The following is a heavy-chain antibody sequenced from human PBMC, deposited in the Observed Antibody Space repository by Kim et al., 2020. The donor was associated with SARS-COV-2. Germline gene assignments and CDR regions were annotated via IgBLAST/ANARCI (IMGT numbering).Heavy chain of an antibody. V-gene: IGHV4-31*02. J-gene: IGHJ5*02. CDR3: ARAKGAGGYERDWFDP. Sequence: PSLKGRVTISVDTSKNQSALKLSSVTAADTAVYYCARAKGAGGYERDWFDPWGQGTLVTVSS. D-gene: IGHD5-12*01.